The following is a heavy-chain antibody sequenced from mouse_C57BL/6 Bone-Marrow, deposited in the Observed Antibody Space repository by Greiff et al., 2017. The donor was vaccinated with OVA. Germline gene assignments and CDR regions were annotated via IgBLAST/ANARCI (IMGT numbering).Heavy chain of an antibody. CDR1: GFNITDDY. J-gene: IGHJ2*01. V-gene: IGHV14-4*01. D-gene: IGHD1-1*01. CDR3: TTRYYGSSYRNY. CDR2: IDPENGDT. Sequence: VQLQQSGAELVRPGASVKLSCTASGFNITDDYMHWVKQRPEQGLEWIGWIDPENGDTEYASKFQGKATITADTSSNTAYLQLSSLTSEDTAVYYCTTRYYGSSYRNYWGQGTTLTVSS.